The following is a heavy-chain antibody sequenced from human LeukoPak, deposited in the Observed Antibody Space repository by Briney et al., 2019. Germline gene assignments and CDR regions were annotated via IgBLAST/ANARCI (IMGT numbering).Heavy chain of an antibody. D-gene: IGHD5-24*01. J-gene: IGHJ3*02. CDR3: ARDRGRQRWLQFHGEAFDI. CDR1: GFTFDDYA. V-gene: IGHV3-9*01. Sequence: PGRSLRLSCAASGFTFDDYAMHWVRQAPGKGLEWVSGISGNSGSIGYAHSLKGRFTISRDKATNSLYLQMNSLRAEDTAVYYCARDRGRQRWLQFHGEAFDIWGQGTMVTVSS. CDR2: ISGNSGSI.